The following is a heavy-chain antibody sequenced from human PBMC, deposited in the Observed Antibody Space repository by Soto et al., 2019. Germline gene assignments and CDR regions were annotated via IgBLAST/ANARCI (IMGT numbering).Heavy chain of an antibody. CDR1: GGTFSSYT. CDR3: ARDRTYYDFWSGYLGAFDL. D-gene: IGHD3-3*01. J-gene: IGHJ2*01. CDR2: IIPILGIA. V-gene: IGHV1-69*08. Sequence: QVQLVQSGAEVKKPGSSVKVSCKASGGTFSSYTISWVRQAPGQGLEWMGRIIPILGIANYAQKFQGRVTITADKSTSTAYMERSSLRSEDTAVYYCARDRTYYDFWSGYLGAFDLWGRGTLVTVSS.